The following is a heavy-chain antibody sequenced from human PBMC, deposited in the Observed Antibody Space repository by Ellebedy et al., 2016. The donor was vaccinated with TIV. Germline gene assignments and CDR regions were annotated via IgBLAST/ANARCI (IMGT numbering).Heavy chain of an antibody. Sequence: SETLSLXXTVSGGSISSYYWSWIRQPPGKGLEWIGYIYYSGSTNYNPSLKSRVTISVDTSKNQFSLKLSSVTAADTAVYYCARGRGYFDYWGQGTLVTVSS. CDR1: GGSISSYY. V-gene: IGHV4-59*12. J-gene: IGHJ4*02. CDR3: ARGRGYFDY. D-gene: IGHD3-10*01. CDR2: IYYSGST.